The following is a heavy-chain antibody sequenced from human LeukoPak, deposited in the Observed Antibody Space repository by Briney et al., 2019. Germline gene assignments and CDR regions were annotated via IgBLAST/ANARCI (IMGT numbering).Heavy chain of an antibody. CDR2: INPSGGST. Sequence: VASVKVSCKASGYTFTSYYMHWVRQAPGQGLEWMGIINPSGGSTSYAQKFQGRVTMTRDMSTSTVYMELSRLTSDDTAVYYCARDFGYGDYAFDYWGQGTLVTVSS. V-gene: IGHV1-46*01. J-gene: IGHJ4*02. CDR1: GYTFTSYY. CDR3: ARDFGYGDYAFDY. D-gene: IGHD4-17*01.